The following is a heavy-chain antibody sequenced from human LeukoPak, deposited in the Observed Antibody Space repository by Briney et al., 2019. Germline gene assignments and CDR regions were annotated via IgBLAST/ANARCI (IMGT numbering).Heavy chain of an antibody. CDR3: ARHGNPYCGGDCYRGEFDY. CDR2: IYYSGST. CDR1: GGSISSYY. D-gene: IGHD2-21*02. V-gene: IGHV4-59*08. J-gene: IGHJ4*02. Sequence: SETLSLTCTVSGGSISSYYWSWIRHPPGKGLEWIGYIYYSGSTNYNPSLKSRVTISVDTSKNQFSLKLSSVTAADTAVYYCARHGNPYCGGDCYRGEFDYWGQGTLVTVSS.